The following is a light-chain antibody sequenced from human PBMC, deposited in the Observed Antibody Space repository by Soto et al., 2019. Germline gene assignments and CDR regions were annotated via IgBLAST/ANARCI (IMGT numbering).Light chain of an antibody. CDR2: EVF. CDR1: SSDVGAYNY. V-gene: IGLV2-11*01. Sequence: QSVLTQPASVSGSPGQSITISCTGTSSDVGAYNYVSWYQQHPGKAPKLIIYEVFNRPSGVPDRFSGSKSGNTASLTISGLRTEDEADYYCCSYAGQYTFVFGTGTKLTVL. CDR3: CSYAGQYTFV. J-gene: IGLJ1*01.